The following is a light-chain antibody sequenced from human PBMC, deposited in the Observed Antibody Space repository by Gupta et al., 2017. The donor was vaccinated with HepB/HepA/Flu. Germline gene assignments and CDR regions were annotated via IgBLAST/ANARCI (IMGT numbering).Light chain of an antibody. Sequence: EIVMTQSPATLSVSPGERATLSCRASQSVSSDLAWYQKKPGQAPRLLIYRASTRATGIPARFSGSGSGTEFTLTIRSLQSEDFAVYYCQQYNNLPYTCGQGTKLEIK. CDR1: QSVSSD. CDR3: QQYNNLPYT. V-gene: IGKV3-15*01. CDR2: RAS. J-gene: IGKJ2*01.